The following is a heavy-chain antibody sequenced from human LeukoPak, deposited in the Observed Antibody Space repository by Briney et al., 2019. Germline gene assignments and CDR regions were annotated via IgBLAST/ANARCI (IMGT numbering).Heavy chain of an antibody. D-gene: IGHD2-2*02. CDR3: ARDGGVVPAARPFDP. J-gene: IGHJ5*02. V-gene: IGHV4-34*01. CDR1: GGSFSGYY. Sequence: SETLSLTCAVYGGSFSGYYWSWIRQPPGKGLEWIGEINHSGSTNYNPSLKSRVTISVDTSKNQFSLKLSSVTAADTAVYYCARDGGVVPAARPFDPWGQGTLVTVSS. CDR2: INHSGST.